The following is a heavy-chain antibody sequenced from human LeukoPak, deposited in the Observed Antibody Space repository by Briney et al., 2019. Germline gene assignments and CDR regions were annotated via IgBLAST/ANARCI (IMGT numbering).Heavy chain of an antibody. Sequence: GGSVRLSCAASGFTFSSYAMSWVRQAPGKGLEWVSSISGGGVTTYYADSVKGRFTVSRDNSKNTLYLQMSSLRAEDTAVYYCVKGTSTKYYYYGMDVWGQGTTVTVSS. CDR3: VKGTSTKYYYYGMDV. CDR2: ISGGGVTT. V-gene: IGHV3-23*01. J-gene: IGHJ6*02. CDR1: GFTFSSYA. D-gene: IGHD2-2*01.